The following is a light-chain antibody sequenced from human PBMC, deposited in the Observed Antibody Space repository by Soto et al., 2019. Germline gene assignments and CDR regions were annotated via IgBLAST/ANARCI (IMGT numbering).Light chain of an antibody. Sequence: DTVLTQSPGTLSLSPGERATLSCRASQSVTSRYLAWCQQKPGQAPSLLIYCASNRAAGIPGSFSGSGSGTDFSFTISRLEPGDFAVYFCQQYGSPPFSFGQGTKVEIK. CDR2: CAS. V-gene: IGKV3-20*01. CDR1: QSVTSRY. CDR3: QQYGSPPFS. J-gene: IGKJ2*03.